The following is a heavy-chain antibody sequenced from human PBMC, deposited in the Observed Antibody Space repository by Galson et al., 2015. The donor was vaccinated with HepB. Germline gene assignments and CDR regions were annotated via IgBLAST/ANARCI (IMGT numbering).Heavy chain of an antibody. CDR1: GFTFSSYA. D-gene: IGHD6-6*01. V-gene: IGHV3-33*01. CDR2: IWYDGINK. Sequence: SLRLSCAASGFTFSSYAMHWVRQAPSKGLEWVAVIWYDGINKYYADSVKGRFTISRDNSKNTLYLQMSSLRAEDTAVYYCARDVGASEAARIHYYYGMDVWGQGTTVTVSS. CDR3: ARDVGASEAARIHYYYGMDV. J-gene: IGHJ6*02.